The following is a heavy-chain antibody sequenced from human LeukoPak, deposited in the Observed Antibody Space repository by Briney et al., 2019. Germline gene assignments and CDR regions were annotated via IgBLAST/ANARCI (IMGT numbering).Heavy chain of an antibody. CDR2: IYTRGST. CDR1: GGSISSGSYY. CDR3: AREGNYYDSSGYYLPDAFDI. D-gene: IGHD3-22*01. J-gene: IGHJ3*02. V-gene: IGHV4-61*02. Sequence: SQTLSLTCTVSGGSISSGSYYWSWIRQPAGKGREWIGRIYTRGSTNYNPSLKSRVTISVDTSKHQFSLKLSSVTAADTAVYYCAREGNYYDSSGYYLPDAFDIWGQGTMVTVSS.